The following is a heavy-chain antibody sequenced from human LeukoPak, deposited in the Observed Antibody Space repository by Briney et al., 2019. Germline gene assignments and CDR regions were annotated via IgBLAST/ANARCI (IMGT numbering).Heavy chain of an antibody. J-gene: IGHJ6*02. CDR1: GYTFTSYD. D-gene: IGHD3-3*01. Sequence: GASVKVSCKASGYTFTSYDINWERQATGQGLQSMRWMNPNSGNTGYAQKFQGRVTMTRNTSISTAYMELSSLRSEDTAVYYCARQPISGYYYGMDVWGQGTTVTVSS. CDR3: ARQPISGYYYGMDV. CDR2: MNPNSGNT. V-gene: IGHV1-8*01.